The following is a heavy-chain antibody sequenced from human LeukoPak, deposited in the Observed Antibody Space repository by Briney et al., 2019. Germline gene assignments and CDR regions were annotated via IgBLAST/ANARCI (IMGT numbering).Heavy chain of an antibody. CDR2: ISYDGSNE. CDR3: AKASGSYVLNDAFDI. V-gene: IGHV3-30*04. Sequence: GGSLRLSCAASGFTFSSYAIHWVRQAPGKGLEWVAVISYDGSNEYYADSVKGRFTISRDNSKNTLYLQMNSLKLEDTAVYFCAKASGSYVLNDAFDIWGQGTVVTVSS. D-gene: IGHD3-10*01. J-gene: IGHJ3*02. CDR1: GFTFSSYA.